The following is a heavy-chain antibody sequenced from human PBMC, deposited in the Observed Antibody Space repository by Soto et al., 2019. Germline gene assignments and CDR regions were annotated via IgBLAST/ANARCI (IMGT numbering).Heavy chain of an antibody. J-gene: IGHJ4*02. D-gene: IGHD6-19*01. Sequence: QVQLQESGPGLVKPSETLSLTCTVSGGSISSYYWSWIRQPAGKGLEWIGRIYTSGSTNYNPSRKSRVTMSVETSKNQFSRKLSSVTAADTAVYYCARGPSSGWAGGADYWGQGTLVTVSS. CDR3: ARGPSSGWAGGADY. CDR1: GGSISSYY. V-gene: IGHV4-4*07. CDR2: IYTSGST.